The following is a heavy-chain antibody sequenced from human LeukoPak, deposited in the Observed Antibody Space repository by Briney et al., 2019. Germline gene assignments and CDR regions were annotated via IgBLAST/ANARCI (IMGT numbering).Heavy chain of an antibody. J-gene: IGHJ4*02. CDR1: GGSISSYY. V-gene: IGHV4-59*01. CDR3: GGIRGYSAFDNLDF. D-gene: IGHD5-12*01. Sequence: SETLSLTCTVSGGSISSYYWSWIRQPPGKGLEWIGYVYYGGSTNYNPSLKSRVSMSVDTSKNQFSLTLTSVTVADTAFYARGGIRGYSAFDNLDFWGLGTHVTVSS. CDR2: VYYGGST.